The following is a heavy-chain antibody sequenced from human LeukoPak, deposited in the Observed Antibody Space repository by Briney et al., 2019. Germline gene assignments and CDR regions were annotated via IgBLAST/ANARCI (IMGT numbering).Heavy chain of an antibody. J-gene: IGHJ5*02. Sequence: SETLSLTCTVSGGSISSSSYYWGWIRQPPGKGLEWIGSIYHSGSTYYNPSLKSRVTISVDTSKNQFSLKLSSVTAADTAVYYCASHVLRFLEWLSLWFDPWGQGTLVTVSS. CDR3: ASHVLRFLEWLSLWFDP. CDR2: IYHSGST. D-gene: IGHD3-3*01. CDR1: GGSISSSSYY. V-gene: IGHV4-39*07.